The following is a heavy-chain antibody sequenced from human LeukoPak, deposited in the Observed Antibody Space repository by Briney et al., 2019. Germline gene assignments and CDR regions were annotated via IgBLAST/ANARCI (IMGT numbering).Heavy chain of an antibody. CDR2: IIPIFGTA. V-gene: IGHV1-69*05. CDR3: ARTGNGEYFQH. J-gene: IGHJ1*01. CDR1: GGTFSSYA. Sequence: SVKVSCKASGGTFSSYAISWVRQAPGQGLEWMGRIIPIFGTANYEQKFRGRVTITTDESTSTAYMELSSLRSEDMAVYYCARTGNGEYFQHWGQGTLVTVSS. D-gene: IGHD1-14*01.